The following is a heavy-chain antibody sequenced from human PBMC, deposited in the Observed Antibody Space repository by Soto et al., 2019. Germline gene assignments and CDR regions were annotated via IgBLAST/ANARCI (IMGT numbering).Heavy chain of an antibody. J-gene: IGHJ4*02. Sequence: GGSLRLSCAASGFTFSSYWMHWVRQAPGKGLVWVSRINSDGSSTSYADSVKGRFTISRDNAKNTLYLQMNSLRAEDTAVYYCARDIMITFGGVPSGDFDYWGQGTLVTVSS. CDR3: ARDIMITFGGVPSGDFDY. V-gene: IGHV3-74*01. D-gene: IGHD3-16*01. CDR2: INSDGSST. CDR1: GFTFSSYW.